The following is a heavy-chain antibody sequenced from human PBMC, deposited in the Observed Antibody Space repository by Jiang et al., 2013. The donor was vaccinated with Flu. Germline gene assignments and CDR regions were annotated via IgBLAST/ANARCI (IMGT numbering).Heavy chain of an antibody. D-gene: IGHD2-21*02. CDR2: INPSGGST. CDR1: GYTFTSYY. J-gene: IGHJ3*02. V-gene: IGHV1-46*01. Sequence: EVKKPGASVKVSCKASGYTFTSYYMHWVRQAPGQGLEWMGIINPSGGSTSYAQKFQGRVTMTRDTSTSTVYMELSSLRSEDTAVYYCARDPHDPNYPYCGGDCSKEGFYGFDTWGQGTMVTVSS. CDR3: ARDPHDPNYPYCGGDCSKEGFYGFDT.